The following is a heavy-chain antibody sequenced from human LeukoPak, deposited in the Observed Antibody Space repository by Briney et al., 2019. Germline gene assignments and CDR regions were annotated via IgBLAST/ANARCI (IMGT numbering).Heavy chain of an antibody. J-gene: IGHJ4*02. Sequence: PGGSLRLSCAASGFTFSSYGMHWVRQAPGKGLEWVAFIRYDGSNKYYADSVKGRFTISRDNSKNTLYLQMNSLRAEDTAVYYCAKERGAAHDYFDYWGQGTLVTVSS. CDR2: IRYDGSNK. V-gene: IGHV3-30*02. D-gene: IGHD6-6*01. CDR3: AKERGAAHDYFDY. CDR1: GFTFSSYG.